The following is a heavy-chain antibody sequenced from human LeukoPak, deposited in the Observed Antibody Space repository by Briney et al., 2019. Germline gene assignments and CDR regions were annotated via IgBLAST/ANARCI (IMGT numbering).Heavy chain of an antibody. D-gene: IGHD5/OR15-5a*01. CDR2: IYYSGST. Sequence: SQTLSLTCTVSGGSISSGGYYWSWIRQHPGKGLEWIGYIYYSGSTYYNPSLKSRVTISVDTSKNQFSLKLSFVTAADTAVYYCARARLGAFDIWGQGTMVTVSS. J-gene: IGHJ3*02. CDR1: GGSISSGGYY. CDR3: ARARLGAFDI. V-gene: IGHV4-31*03.